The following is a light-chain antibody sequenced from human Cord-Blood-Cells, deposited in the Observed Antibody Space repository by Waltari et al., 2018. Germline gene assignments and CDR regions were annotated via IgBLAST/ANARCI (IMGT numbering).Light chain of an antibody. J-gene: IGLJ1*01. CDR2: EVS. Sequence: QSALTPPASVCGSPGQSITISCTGTSSDVGGYNYVSWYQQHPGKAPKLMIYEVSNRPSGVSNRFSGSKSGNTASLTISGLQAEDEADYYCSSYTSSSAYVFGTGTKVTVL. V-gene: IGLV2-14*01. CDR3: SSYTSSSAYV. CDR1: SSDVGGYNY.